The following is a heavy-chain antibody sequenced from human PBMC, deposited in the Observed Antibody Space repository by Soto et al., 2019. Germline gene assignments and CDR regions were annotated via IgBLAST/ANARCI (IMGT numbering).Heavy chain of an antibody. V-gene: IGHV4-59*01. CDR3: ARSDGRY. CDR2: IYDSGST. J-gene: IGHJ4*02. CDR1: GESISSYS. Sequence: SETLSLTCTFSGESISSYSWSWIRQPPGKGLEWIGYIYDSGSTNYNPSLKSRVTISVDTSKNQFSLKLSSVTAADTAVYYCARSDGRYWGQGTLVTVSS.